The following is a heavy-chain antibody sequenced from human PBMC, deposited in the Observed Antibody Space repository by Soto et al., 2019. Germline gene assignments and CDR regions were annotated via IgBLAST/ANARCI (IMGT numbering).Heavy chain of an antibody. CDR2: IYPGDSDT. J-gene: IGHJ5*02. V-gene: IGHV5-51*01. D-gene: IGHD2-8*02. CDR1: GFTFTTYW. Sequence: GESLKISCTGSGFTFTTYWIGWVRQKPGKGPEWMGNIYPGDSDTRYSPSFQGQVTISADKSISTAYLQWSCLKASDTAMYYCARGYCTATICDPWFDPWGQGTLVTSPQ. CDR3: ARGYCTATICDPWFDP.